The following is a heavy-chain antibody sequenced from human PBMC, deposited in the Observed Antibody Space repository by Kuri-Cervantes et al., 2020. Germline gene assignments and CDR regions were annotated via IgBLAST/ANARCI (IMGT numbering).Heavy chain of an antibody. J-gene: IGHJ4*02. CDR1: GGSISSSSYY. CDR2: IYYSGST. D-gene: IGHD1-26*01. Sequence: SETLSLTCTVSGGSISSSSYYWGWIRQPPGKGLEWIGSIYYSGSTYYNPSLKSRVTISADTSKNQVSLNLRSVTAADTAVYYCAREGVVGTSRNFFDSWGQGTLVTVSS. CDR3: AREGVVGTSRNFFDS. V-gene: IGHV4-39*07.